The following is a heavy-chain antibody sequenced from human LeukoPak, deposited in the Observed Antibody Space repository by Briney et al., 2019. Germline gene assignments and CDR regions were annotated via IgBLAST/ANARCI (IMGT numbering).Heavy chain of an antibody. CDR2: ITDSGGNT. D-gene: IGHD2-8*01. CDR3: ARAGHCTNGICYTADFDY. Sequence: GGSLRLSCAASGFTFSTYAMSWVRQAPGKGLERVSAITDSGGNTYYAAPVKGRFTISRDNSKNTLYLHMNSLRAEDTAVYYCARAGHCTNGICYTADFDYWGQGTLVTVSS. J-gene: IGHJ4*02. CDR1: GFTFSTYA. V-gene: IGHV3-23*01.